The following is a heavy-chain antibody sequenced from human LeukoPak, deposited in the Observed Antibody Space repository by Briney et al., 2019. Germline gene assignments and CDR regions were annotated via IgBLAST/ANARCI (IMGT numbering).Heavy chain of an antibody. Sequence: GASVKVSCKASGYTFTGYYIHWVRQAPGQGLEWMGWINPNSGGTSYAQKFQGRVTMTRDTSISTAYMELSRLRSDDTAVYYCARGRCSSRSCYLFDYWGQGTLVTVSS. J-gene: IGHJ4*02. D-gene: IGHD2-2*01. CDR3: ARGRCSSRSCYLFDY. V-gene: IGHV1-2*02. CDR2: INPNSGGT. CDR1: GYTFTGYY.